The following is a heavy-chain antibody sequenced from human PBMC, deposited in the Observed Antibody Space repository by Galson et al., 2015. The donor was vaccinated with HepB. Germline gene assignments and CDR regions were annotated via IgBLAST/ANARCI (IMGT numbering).Heavy chain of an antibody. J-gene: IGHJ4*02. D-gene: IGHD3-3*01. CDR1: GYRFSGYV. CDR3: ARSSVDFWY. CDR2: VNPDTGNT. Sequence: SVKVCCKASGYRFSGYVISWMRQAPGQGLEWMGWVNPDTGNTKYGHRFEGRVTMNAETSTSIAYMELRNLTSDDTAVYYCARSSVDFWYWGQGALVTVSS. V-gene: IGHV1-18*01.